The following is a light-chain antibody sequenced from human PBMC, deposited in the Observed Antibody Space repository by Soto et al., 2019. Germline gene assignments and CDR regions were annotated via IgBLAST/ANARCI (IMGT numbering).Light chain of an antibody. CDR3: CSYAGSYTLV. V-gene: IGLV2-11*01. J-gene: IGLJ2*01. CDR2: GVS. Sequence: QSALTQPRSVSGSPGQSVTISCTGTSSDVGGYNHVSWYQQHPGKAPKLMIYGVSKRPSGVPDRLSGSKSGNTASLTISGLQAEDEADYYCCSYAGSYTLVFGGGTQLTVL. CDR1: SSDVGGYNH.